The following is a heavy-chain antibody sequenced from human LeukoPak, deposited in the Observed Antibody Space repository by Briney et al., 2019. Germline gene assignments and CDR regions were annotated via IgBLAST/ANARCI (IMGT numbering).Heavy chain of an antibody. D-gene: IGHD3-9*01. CDR3: ARVMLRYFDWLRLDDAFDI. CDR2: IYYSGST. CDR1: GGSISSSSYY. Sequence: SETLSLTCTVSGGSISSSSYYWGWIRQPPGKGLEWIGSIYYSGSTYYNPSLKSRVTISVDTSKNQFSLKLSSVTAADTAVYYCARVMLRYFDWLRLDDAFDIWGQGTMVTVSS. V-gene: IGHV4-39*07. J-gene: IGHJ3*02.